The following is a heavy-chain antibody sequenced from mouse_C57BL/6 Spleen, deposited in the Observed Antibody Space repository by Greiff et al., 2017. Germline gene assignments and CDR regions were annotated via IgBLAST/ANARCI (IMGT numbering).Heavy chain of an antibody. D-gene: IGHD4-1*01. V-gene: IGHV1-52*01. Sequence: QVQLQQPGAELVRPGSSVKLSCKASGYTFTSYWMHWVKQRPIQGLEWIGNIDPSDSETHYNQKFKDKATLTVDKSSSTAYMQLSSLTSEDSAVYYCARPERNWDWFAYWGQGTLVTVSA. J-gene: IGHJ3*01. CDR2: IDPSDSET. CDR3: ARPERNWDWFAY. CDR1: GYTFTSYW.